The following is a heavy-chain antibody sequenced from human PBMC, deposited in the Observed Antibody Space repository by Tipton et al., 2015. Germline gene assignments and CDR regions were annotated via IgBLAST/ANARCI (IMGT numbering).Heavy chain of an antibody. D-gene: IGHD3-10*01. CDR1: GGSISSSSYS. CDR3: ARGRGWRVFDY. Sequence: TLSLTCTVSGGSISSSSYSWGWIRQPPGKGLELIGSIYYSGSTYYNPSLKSRVTMSRDTSKNQFFLKLTSVIAADTAVYFCARGRGWRVFDYWGQGTLVTVSS. V-gene: IGHV4-39*07. CDR2: IYYSGST. J-gene: IGHJ4*02.